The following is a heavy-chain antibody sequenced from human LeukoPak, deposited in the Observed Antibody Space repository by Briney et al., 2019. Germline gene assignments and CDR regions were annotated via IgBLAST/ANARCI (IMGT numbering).Heavy chain of an antibody. CDR1: GFTFSDYY. J-gene: IGHJ4*02. CDR3: ARDCLRSSTSCYGY. Sequence: PGGSLRLSCAASGFTFSDYYMSWIRQAPGKGLEWVSYISSSGSTIYYADSVKGRFTISRDNAKNSLYLQMNSLRAEDTAVYYCARDCLRSSTSCYGYWGQGTLVTVSS. D-gene: IGHD2-2*01. V-gene: IGHV3-11*04. CDR2: ISSSGSTI.